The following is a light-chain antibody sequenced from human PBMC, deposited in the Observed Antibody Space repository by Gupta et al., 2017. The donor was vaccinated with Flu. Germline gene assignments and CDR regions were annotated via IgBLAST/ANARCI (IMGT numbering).Light chain of an antibody. V-gene: IGLV2-14*01. CDR2: EVT. Sequence: SITISCTGSRSDVGSYNYVSWYQQHPGKAPKLLIYEVTNRPSGVSDRFSGSKSGNTASLIISGLQAEDEADYYCSSYTSSTTYVFGTGTKVTVL. CDR3: SSYTSSTTYV. CDR1: RSDVGSYNY. J-gene: IGLJ1*01.